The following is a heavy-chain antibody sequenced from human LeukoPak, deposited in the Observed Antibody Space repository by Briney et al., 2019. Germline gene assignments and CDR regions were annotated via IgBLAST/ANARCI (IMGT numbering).Heavy chain of an antibody. CDR2: INHSGST. D-gene: IGHD6-13*01. CDR1: GGSFSGYY. J-gene: IGHJ4*02. CDR3: ARAFYSNSWYHKEDFFDY. Sequence: SETLSLTCAVYGGSFSGYYWSWIRQLPGKGLEWIGEINHSGSTNYNPSLKSRVTISVDTSKNQFSLKLSSVTAADTAVYYCARAFYSNSWYHKEDFFDYWGQGTPVTVSS. V-gene: IGHV4-34*01.